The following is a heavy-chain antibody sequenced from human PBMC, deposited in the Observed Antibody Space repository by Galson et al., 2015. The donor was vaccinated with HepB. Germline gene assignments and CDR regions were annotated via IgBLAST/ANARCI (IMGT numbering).Heavy chain of an antibody. CDR1: GFPFRSYG. V-gene: IGHV3-23*01. CDR3: AKDDMESPYGGYALDV. D-gene: IGHD4/OR15-4a*01. J-gene: IGHJ3*01. Sequence: SLRLSCAASGFPFRSYGMTWVRQAPGKGLEWVSGISGSGGSTYYADSVKDRVTIARDNSKNTLYLQMNRLRVEDTAVYYCAKDDMESPYGGYALDVWGQGTMVTVSS. CDR2: ISGSGGST.